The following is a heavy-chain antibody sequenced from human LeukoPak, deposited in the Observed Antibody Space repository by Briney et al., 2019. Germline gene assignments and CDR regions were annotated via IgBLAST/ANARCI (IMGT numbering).Heavy chain of an antibody. Sequence: PGGSLRLSCAASGFTFSSYWMSWVRQAPGKGLEWVANIKQDGSEKYYVDSVKGRFTISRDNAKNSLYLQMNSLRAEDTAVYYCARDGSSWPKDAFDIWGQGTMVTVSS. CDR3: ARDGSSWPKDAFDI. CDR1: GFTFSSYW. CDR2: IKQDGSEK. D-gene: IGHD6-13*01. J-gene: IGHJ3*02. V-gene: IGHV3-7*01.